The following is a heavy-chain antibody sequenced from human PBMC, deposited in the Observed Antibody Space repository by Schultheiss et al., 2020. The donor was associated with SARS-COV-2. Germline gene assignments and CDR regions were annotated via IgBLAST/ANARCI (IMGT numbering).Heavy chain of an antibody. CDR2: IHHSGST. D-gene: IGHD2-2*02. Sequence: SQTLSLTCAVSGGSFSGYYWSWIRQSPAKGLEWIGEIHHSGSTNYNPSLKSRVTISVDTSKNQFSLKLSSVTAADTAVYYCATERLKYCSSTSCYKGFDYTYGMDVWGQGTTVTV. V-gene: IGHV4-34*01. CDR3: ATERLKYCSSTSCYKGFDYTYGMDV. J-gene: IGHJ6*02. CDR1: GGSFSGYY.